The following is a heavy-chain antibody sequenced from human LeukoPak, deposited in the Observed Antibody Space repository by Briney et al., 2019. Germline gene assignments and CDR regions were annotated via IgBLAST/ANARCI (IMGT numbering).Heavy chain of an antibody. J-gene: IGHJ5*02. CDR1: GGSISSSSYY. Sequence: SETLSLTCTVSGGSISSSSYYWGWIRQPPGKGLEWIGSIYYSGSTYYNPSLKSRVTISVDTSKNQFSLKLSSVTAADTAVYYCARGIDYSSSWSNWFDPWGQGTLVTVSS. CDR3: ARGIDYSSSWSNWFDP. D-gene: IGHD6-13*01. V-gene: IGHV4-39*07. CDR2: IYYSGST.